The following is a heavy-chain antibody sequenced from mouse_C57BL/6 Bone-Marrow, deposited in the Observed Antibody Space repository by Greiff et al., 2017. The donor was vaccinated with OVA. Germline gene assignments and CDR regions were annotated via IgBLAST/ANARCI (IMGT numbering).Heavy chain of an antibody. D-gene: IGHD2-2*01. V-gene: IGHV14-3*01. CDR3: ASMVTTRNYAMDY. CDR1: GFNIKNTY. CDR2: IDPANGNT. Sequence: EVQLQQSVAELVRPGASVKLSCTASGFNIKNTYMHWVKQRPEQGLEWIGRIDPANGNTKYAPKFQGKAPITADTSSNTAYLQLSSLTSEDTAIYYCASMVTTRNYAMDYWGQGTAVTVSS. J-gene: IGHJ4*01.